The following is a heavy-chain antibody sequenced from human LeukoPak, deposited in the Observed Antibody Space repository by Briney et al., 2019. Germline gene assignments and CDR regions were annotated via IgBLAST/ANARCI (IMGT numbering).Heavy chain of an antibody. J-gene: IGHJ4*02. CDR3: ARKNWSYADY. CDR2: INHSGST. CDR1: GGSFSGYY. D-gene: IGHD1-7*01. Sequence: SETLSLTCAVYGGSFSGYYWSWIRQPPGKGLEWIGEINHSGSTNYNPSLKSRVTISVDTSKNQFSLKLSSVTAADTAVYYCARKNWSYADYWGQGTLVTVSS. V-gene: IGHV4-34*01.